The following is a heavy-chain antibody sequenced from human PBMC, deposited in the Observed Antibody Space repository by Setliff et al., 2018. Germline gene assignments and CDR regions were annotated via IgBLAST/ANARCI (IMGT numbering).Heavy chain of an antibody. D-gene: IGHD3-22*01. CDR2: VYYSGTT. V-gene: IGHV4-59*01. Sequence: SETLSLTCTVSGGSISTYYWSWIRQTPVKGLEWIGYVYYSGTTNYNPPFKSRVTISVDRPKNQFSLKLSSVIAADTGVYYCARDSALHSYHYDSSGYLDYWGQGALVTVSS. CDR3: ARDSALHSYHYDSSGYLDY. CDR1: GGSISTYY. J-gene: IGHJ4*02.